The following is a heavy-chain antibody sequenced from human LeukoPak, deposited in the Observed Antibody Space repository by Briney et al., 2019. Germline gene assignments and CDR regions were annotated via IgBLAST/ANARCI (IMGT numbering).Heavy chain of an antibody. Sequence: GGSLRLSCAASGFSFSSHAINWVRQAPGKGLEWVSSISPSSSYIHYADSAKGRFTISRDNAKNSLYLQMNSLRAEDTAVYYCARVMPYCSGSNGYALDYWGQGALVTVSS. J-gene: IGHJ4*02. CDR1: GFSFSSHA. CDR3: ARVMPYCSGSNGYALDY. CDR2: ISPSSSYI. V-gene: IGHV3-21*01. D-gene: IGHD3-22*01.